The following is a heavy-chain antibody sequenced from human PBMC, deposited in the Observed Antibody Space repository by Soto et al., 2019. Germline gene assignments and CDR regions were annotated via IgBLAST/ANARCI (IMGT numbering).Heavy chain of an antibody. CDR1: GFTFSDYS. CDR2: ISTRSKYI. D-gene: IGHD2-21*02. V-gene: IGHV3-21*02. CDR3: ARDLGRRDSPDY. J-gene: IGHJ4*02. Sequence: EVLLVESGGGLVKPGGSLRLSCAASGFTFSDYSMNWVRQAPGKGLEWVSSISTRSKYIFYADSVKGRFTISRDDAKNSLHLQMNSLRAEDTAVYFCARDLGRRDSPDYCGKATLVTVSS.